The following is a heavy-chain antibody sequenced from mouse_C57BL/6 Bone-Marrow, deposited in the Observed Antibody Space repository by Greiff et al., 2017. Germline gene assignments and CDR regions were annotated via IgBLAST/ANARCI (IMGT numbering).Heavy chain of an antibody. CDR2: IRNKANNHAT. D-gene: IGHD1-1*01. V-gene: IGHV6-6*01. J-gene: IGHJ4*01. Sequence: EVKVEESGGGLVQPGGSMKLSCAASGFTFSDAWMDWVRQSPEKGLEWVAEIRNKANNHATYYAESVKGRFTISRDDSKSSVYLQMNSLRAEDTGIYYCTRYGYYGSSYYAMDYWGQGTSVTVSS. CDR3: TRYGYYGSSYYAMDY. CDR1: GFTFSDAW.